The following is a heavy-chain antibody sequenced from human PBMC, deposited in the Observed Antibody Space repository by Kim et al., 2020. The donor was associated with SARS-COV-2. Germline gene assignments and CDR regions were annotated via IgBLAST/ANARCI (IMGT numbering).Heavy chain of an antibody. CDR2: ISSSGSTI. V-gene: IGHV3-11*01. CDR3: ARVTAAAGPFYYYYYGMIV. D-gene: IGHD6-13*01. Sequence: GGSLRLSCAASGFTFSDYYMSWIRQAPGKGLEWVSYISSSGSTIYYADSVKGRFTISRDNAKNSLYLQMNSLRAEDTAVYYCARVTAAAGPFYYYYYGMIVWGQGPTVTVSS. CDR1: GFTFSDYY. J-gene: IGHJ6*02.